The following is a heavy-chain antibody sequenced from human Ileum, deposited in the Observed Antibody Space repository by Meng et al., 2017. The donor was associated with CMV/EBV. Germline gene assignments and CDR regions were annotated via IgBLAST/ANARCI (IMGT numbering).Heavy chain of an antibody. V-gene: IGHV3-9*01. CDR1: GFTFDDYA. D-gene: IGHD3-16*01. J-gene: IGHJ6*02. CDR3: ARVRGSLGMDV. Sequence: GGSLRLSCAASGFTFDDYAMHWVRQAPGKGLEWVSGISWNSGSIGYADSVKGRFTISRDNAKNSLYLQMNSLRAEDTAVYYCARVRGSLGMDVWGQGTTVTVSS. CDR2: ISWNSGSI.